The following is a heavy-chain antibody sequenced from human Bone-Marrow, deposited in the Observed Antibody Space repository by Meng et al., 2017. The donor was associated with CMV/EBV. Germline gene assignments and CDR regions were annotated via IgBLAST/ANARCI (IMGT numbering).Heavy chain of an antibody. D-gene: IGHD3-10*01. CDR1: YY. V-gene: IGHV4-34*01. CDR2: INHSGGT. Sequence: YYWLWIRQPPGKGLEWIGEINHSGGTNYNPSLKSRVTISVDTSKKQFSLRLSSVTAADTAVYYCARGAPRQAYYYGTGSYYKQVYFDYWGQGTLVTVSS. CDR3: ARGAPRQAYYYGTGSYYKQVYFDY. J-gene: IGHJ4*02.